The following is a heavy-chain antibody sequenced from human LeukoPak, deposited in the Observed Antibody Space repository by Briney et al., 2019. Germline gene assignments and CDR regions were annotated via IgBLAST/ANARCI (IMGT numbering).Heavy chain of an antibody. CDR1: GFTFSNYS. Sequence: GGSLRLSCAASGFTFSNYSMHWVRQAPGKGLEWVALISYDGSIKYYVDSVKGRFTISRDNSKNTLYLQMNSLRAEDTAVYYCAKDKPPHILTGFGPLDSWGQGTLVTVSS. D-gene: IGHD3-9*01. V-gene: IGHV3-30*18. CDR3: AKDKPPHILTGFGPLDS. J-gene: IGHJ4*02. CDR2: ISYDGSIK.